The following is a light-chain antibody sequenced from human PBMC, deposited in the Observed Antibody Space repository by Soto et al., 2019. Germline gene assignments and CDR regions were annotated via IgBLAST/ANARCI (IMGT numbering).Light chain of an antibody. J-gene: IGLJ2*01. V-gene: IGLV1-47*01. CDR2: RNN. Sequence: QSVLTQTPSASGTPGQRVTISCSGASSNIEVNYVYWYQKLPGTAPRLLIYRNNQRPSGVPDRFSGSKSGTSASLAISALRSEDEDDYYCTVWDDSLRGRLFGGGTKLTVL. CDR1: SSNIEVNY. CDR3: TVWDDSLRGRL.